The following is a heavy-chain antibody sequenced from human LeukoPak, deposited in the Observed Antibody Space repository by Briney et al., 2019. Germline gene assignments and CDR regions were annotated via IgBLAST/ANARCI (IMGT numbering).Heavy chain of an antibody. CDR1: GYTFTSYY. CDR2: INPSGGST. D-gene: IGHD2-2*01. J-gene: IGHJ4*02. Sequence: ASVKVSCKASGYTFTSYYMHWVRQAPGQGLEWMGIINPSGGSTSYAQKFQGRVTMTRDMSTSTVYMELSSLRSEDTAVYYCARDRYCSSTSCLARYFDYWGQGTLVTVSS. V-gene: IGHV1-46*01. CDR3: ARDRYCSSTSCLARYFDY.